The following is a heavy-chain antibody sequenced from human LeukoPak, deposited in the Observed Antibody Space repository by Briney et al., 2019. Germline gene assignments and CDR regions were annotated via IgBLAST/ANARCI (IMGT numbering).Heavy chain of an antibody. V-gene: IGHV4-39*07. CDR3: ARCGYYGSGSYYFDY. CDR2: IYYSGST. CDR1: GGSISSSSYY. D-gene: IGHD3-10*01. Sequence: SETLCLTCTVSGGSISSSSYYWDWIRQPPEKGLEWIGSIYYSGSTYYNPSLKSRVTISVDTSKNQFSLKLSSVTAADTAVYYCARCGYYGSGSYYFDYWGQGTLVTVSS. J-gene: IGHJ4*02.